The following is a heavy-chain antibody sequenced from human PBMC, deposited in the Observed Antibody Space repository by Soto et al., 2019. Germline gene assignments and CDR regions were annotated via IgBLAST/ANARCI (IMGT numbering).Heavy chain of an antibody. Sequence: QVQLVQSGAEVKQPGSSVKVSCQASGGTFSSYAISWVRQAPGQGLEWMGGIIPTIGTANYAQKFQCRATITADESTSTAYMELSSLRSEATAVYYCASSRALASGTGVPVGRWGQGNLVTVSS. V-gene: IGHV1-69*01. CDR2: IIPTIGTA. J-gene: IGHJ4*02. CDR3: ASSRALASGTGVPVGR. D-gene: IGHD3-10*01. CDR1: GGTFSSYA.